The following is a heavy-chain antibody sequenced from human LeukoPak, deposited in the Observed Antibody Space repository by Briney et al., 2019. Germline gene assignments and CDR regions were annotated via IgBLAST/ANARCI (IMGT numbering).Heavy chain of an antibody. Sequence: PGGSLRLSCGASGFTFSNYGMLWVRQAPGKGLEWVANIKQDGSEKYYVDSVKGRFTISRDNAKSSLYLQMNSLRAEDTAVYYCARDYGDYRYYFDYWGQGTLVTVSS. CDR2: IKQDGSEK. CDR3: ARDYGDYRYYFDY. D-gene: IGHD4-17*01. CDR1: GFTFSNYG. V-gene: IGHV3-7*01. J-gene: IGHJ4*02.